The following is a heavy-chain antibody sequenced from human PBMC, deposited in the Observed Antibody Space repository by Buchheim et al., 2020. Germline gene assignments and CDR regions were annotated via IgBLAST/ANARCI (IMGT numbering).Heavy chain of an antibody. J-gene: IGHJ4*02. Sequence: EVQLVESGGGLVQPGGSLRLSCAASGFTFSSYSMNWVRQAPGKGLEWVSSISSSSSSYIYYADSVKGRFTISRDNAKNSLYLQMNSLRAEDTAVYYCAKPDTYYDFWSGHSHFDYWGQGTL. D-gene: IGHD3-3*01. CDR1: GFTFSSYS. CDR2: ISSSSSSYI. CDR3: AKPDTYYDFWSGHSHFDY. V-gene: IGHV3-21*01.